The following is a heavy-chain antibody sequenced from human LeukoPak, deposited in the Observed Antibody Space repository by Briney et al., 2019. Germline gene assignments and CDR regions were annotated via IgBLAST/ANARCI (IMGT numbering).Heavy chain of an antibody. CDR2: INPNSGGT. D-gene: IGHD2-21*02. Sequence: GASVKVSCKASGYTFTGYYMHWVRQAPGQGLEWMGWINPNSGGTNYAQKFQGRVTMTRDTSISTAYMELSRLRSDDTAVYYCAGEGTAYCGGDCSLDYWGQGTLVTVSS. J-gene: IGHJ4*02. CDR3: AGEGTAYCGGDCSLDY. CDR1: GYTFTGYY. V-gene: IGHV1-2*02.